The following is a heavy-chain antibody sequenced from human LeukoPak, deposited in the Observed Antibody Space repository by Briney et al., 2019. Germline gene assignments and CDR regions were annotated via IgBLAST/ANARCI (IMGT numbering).Heavy chain of an antibody. V-gene: IGHV3-23*01. CDR3: AKRPISGNDKSFDY. J-gene: IGHJ4*02. CDR1: GFTFSSYE. Sequence: ARGSLRLSCTASGFTFSSYEMNWVRQAPGKGLEWVSTIRESSGDTYYEDSVKGRFTISRDISKNTVYLQMISLRVEDTAVYFCAKRPISGNDKSFDYWGQGTLVTVSS. D-gene: IGHD3-3*01. CDR2: IRESSGDT.